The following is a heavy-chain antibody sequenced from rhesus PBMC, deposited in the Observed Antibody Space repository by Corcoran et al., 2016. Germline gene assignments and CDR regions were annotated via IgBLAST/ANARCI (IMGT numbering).Heavy chain of an antibody. J-gene: IGHJ6*01. CDR2: IKRKADGKTA. Sequence: EVQLVECGARLVQPGGSLRLSCAASGFTLSNSWMSWVSQAPGKGREWVARIKRKADGKTADDAAASTGTCTIARDDAKNTLYLQMSSLKTDATAVDDCSTEPRAYGLDSWGQGVVVTVSS. V-gene: IGHV3-30*02. CDR3: STEPRAYGLDS. CDR1: GFTLSNSW.